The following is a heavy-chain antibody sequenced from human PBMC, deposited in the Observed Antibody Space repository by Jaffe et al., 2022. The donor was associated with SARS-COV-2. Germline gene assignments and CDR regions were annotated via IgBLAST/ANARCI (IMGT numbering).Heavy chain of an antibody. J-gene: IGHJ3*02. CDR1: GGSFSGYY. Sequence: QVQLQQWGAGLLKPSETLSLTCAVYGGSFSGYYWSWIRQPPGKGLEWIGEINHSGSTNYNPSLKSRVTISVDTSKNQFSLKLSSVTAADTAVYYCARGDWWLLPNPDHDAFDIWGQGTMVTVSS. CDR3: ARGDWWLLPNPDHDAFDI. CDR2: INHSGST. D-gene: IGHD2-15*01. V-gene: IGHV4-34*01.